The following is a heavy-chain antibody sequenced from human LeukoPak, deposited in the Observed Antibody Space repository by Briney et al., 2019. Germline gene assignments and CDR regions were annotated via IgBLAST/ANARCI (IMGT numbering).Heavy chain of an antibody. Sequence: PSETLSLTCAVYGGSFSGYYWSWIRQPPGRGLEWIGEINHSGSTNYNPSLKSRVTISVDTSKNQFSLKLSSVTAADTAVYYCARSGPYYGSGSYPHAFDYWGQGTLVTVSS. V-gene: IGHV4-34*01. D-gene: IGHD3-10*01. J-gene: IGHJ4*02. CDR1: GGSFSGYY. CDR3: ARSGPYYGSGSYPHAFDY. CDR2: INHSGST.